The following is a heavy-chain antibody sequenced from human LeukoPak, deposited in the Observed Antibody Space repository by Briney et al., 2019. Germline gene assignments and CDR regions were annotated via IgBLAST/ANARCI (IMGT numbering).Heavy chain of an antibody. V-gene: IGHV4-34*01. CDR1: GGSFSGYY. J-gene: IGHJ6*02. CDR3: ARGPYYDFWSGYYNYYYYDMDV. CDR2: INHSGST. Sequence: TSETLSLTCAVYGGSFSGYYWSWIRQPPGKGLEWIGEINHSGSTNYNPSLKSRVTISVDTSKNQFSLKLSSVTAADTAVYYCARGPYYDFWSGYYNYYYYDMDVWGQGTTVTVSS. D-gene: IGHD3-3*01.